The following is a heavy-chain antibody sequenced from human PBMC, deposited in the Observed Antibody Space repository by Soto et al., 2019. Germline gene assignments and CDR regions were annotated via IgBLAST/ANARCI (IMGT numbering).Heavy chain of an antibody. CDR1: GFTFSSYA. CDR3: AKIHWGSSWYYFDY. V-gene: IGHV3-23*01. J-gene: IGHJ4*02. Sequence: PGGSLRLSCAASGFTFSSYAMSWVRQAPGKGLEWVSAISGSGGSTYYADSVKGRFTISRDNSKNTLYLQMNSLRAEYTAVYYCAKIHWGSSWYYFDYWGQGTLVTVSS. CDR2: ISGSGGST. D-gene: IGHD6-13*01.